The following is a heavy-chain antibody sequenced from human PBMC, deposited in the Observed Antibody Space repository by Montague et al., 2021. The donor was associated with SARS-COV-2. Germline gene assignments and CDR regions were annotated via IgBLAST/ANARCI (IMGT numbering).Heavy chain of an antibody. CDR3: ARFAFRLLVTASYYGMDV. V-gene: IGHV4-34*01. Sequence: SETLSLTCAVYGGSFSGYYWSWIRQPPGKGLEWIGEISHSGSTNYNPFLKSRVTISIDTSKNQFSLKLSSVTAADTAVYYCARFAFRLLVTASYYGMDVWGQGTTVTVSS. CDR2: ISHSGST. D-gene: IGHD2-15*01. CDR1: GGSFSGYY. J-gene: IGHJ6*02.